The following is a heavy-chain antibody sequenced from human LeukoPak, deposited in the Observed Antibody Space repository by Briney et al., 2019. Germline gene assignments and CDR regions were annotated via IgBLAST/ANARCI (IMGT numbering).Heavy chain of an antibody. Sequence: PGGSLRLSCAASGFTFSSYSMNWVRQAPGKGLEWVSFISSSSSYIYYADSVKGRFTISRDNAKNSLYLQMNSLRAEDTAVYYCARVATFGVVIGFDYWGQGTLVTVSS. CDR2: ISSSSSYI. CDR3: ARVATFGVVIGFDY. CDR1: GFTFSSYS. J-gene: IGHJ4*02. D-gene: IGHD3-3*01. V-gene: IGHV3-21*01.